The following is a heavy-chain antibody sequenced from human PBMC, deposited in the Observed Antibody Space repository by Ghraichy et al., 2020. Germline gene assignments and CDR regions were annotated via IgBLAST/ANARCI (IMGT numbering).Heavy chain of an antibody. CDR1: GGSFSGYY. J-gene: IGHJ4*02. V-gene: IGHV4-34*01. Sequence: SQTLSLTCAVYGGSFSGYYWSWIRQPPGKGLEWIGEINHSGSTNYNPSLKSRVTISVDTSKNQFSLKLSSVTAADMAVYYCARGGSWFGELLQREVYFDYWGQGTLVTVSS. CDR2: INHSGST. D-gene: IGHD3-10*01. CDR3: ARGGSWFGELLQREVYFDY.